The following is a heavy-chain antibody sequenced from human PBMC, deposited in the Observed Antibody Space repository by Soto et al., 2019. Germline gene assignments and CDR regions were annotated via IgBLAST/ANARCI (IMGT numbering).Heavy chain of an antibody. J-gene: IGHJ4*02. CDR3: ARALLGFSYGYGGYFDP. CDR2: ISYRGST. Sequence: SETLSLTCNVSGGSFNGYSWSWFRQTSGKGLEWIGDISYRGSTSYSPSLKSRLMISLDTSNNQFSLKVASVTAADTAVYYCARALLGFSYGYGGYFDPWGPGTLVTVSS. D-gene: IGHD3-16*01. V-gene: IGHV4-34*01. CDR1: GGSFNGYS.